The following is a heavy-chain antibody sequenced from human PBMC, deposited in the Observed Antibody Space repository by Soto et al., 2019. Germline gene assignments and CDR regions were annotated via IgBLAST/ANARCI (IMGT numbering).Heavy chain of an antibody. Sequence: SETLSLTCIVSGGSISSGGYYWSWIRQHPGKGLEWIGYIYYSGSSYYNPSLKSRVTISVDTSKNQFSLKLSSVTAADTAVYYCARERNKGRTYWFDPWGQGTLVTVSS. CDR3: ARERNKGRTYWFDP. CDR2: IYYSGSS. J-gene: IGHJ5*02. V-gene: IGHV4-31*03. D-gene: IGHD3-10*01. CDR1: GGSISSGGYY.